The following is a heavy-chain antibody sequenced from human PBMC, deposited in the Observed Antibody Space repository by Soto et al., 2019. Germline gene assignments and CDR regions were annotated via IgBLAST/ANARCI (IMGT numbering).Heavy chain of an antibody. Sequence: QVQLVQSGAEVKKPGSSVKVSCKASGGTFSSYTISWVRQAPGQGLEWMGRIIPILGIANYAQKFQGRVTXNXXKSTSTAYMELSSLRSEDTAVYYCARTLITFGGDHWGQGTLVTVSS. CDR3: ARTLITFGGDH. CDR1: GGTFSSYT. CDR2: IIPILGIA. V-gene: IGHV1-69*02. D-gene: IGHD3-16*01. J-gene: IGHJ4*02.